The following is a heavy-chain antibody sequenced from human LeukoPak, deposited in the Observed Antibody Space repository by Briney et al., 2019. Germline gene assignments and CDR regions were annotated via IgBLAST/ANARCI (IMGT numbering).Heavy chain of an antibody. J-gene: IGHJ6*02. Sequence: GGSLRLSCAGSGFTVSSYSMNWVRQAPGKGLEWVSSISSSSSYIYYADSVKGRFTISRDNAKNSLYLQMNSLRAEDTAVYYCARFSDFYDFWSGPTSYGMDVWGQGTTVTVSS. CDR1: GFTVSSYS. D-gene: IGHD3-3*01. V-gene: IGHV3-21*01. CDR2: ISSSSSYI. CDR3: ARFSDFYDFWSGPTSYGMDV.